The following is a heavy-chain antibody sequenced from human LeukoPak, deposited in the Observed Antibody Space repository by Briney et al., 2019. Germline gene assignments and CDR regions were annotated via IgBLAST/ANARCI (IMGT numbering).Heavy chain of an antibody. V-gene: IGHV3-15*01. CDR1: GFTFSKAW. J-gene: IGHJ6*04. CDR2: VKSKTDGGTI. Sequence: GGSLRLSCAASGFTFSKAWMRWVRQAPGKGLEWISRVKSKTDGGTIDYAAPVKGRFTLSRDDSQNMLYLQMNSLKVEDTAVYYCTTSDVWGKGTTVTVSS. CDR3: TTSDV.